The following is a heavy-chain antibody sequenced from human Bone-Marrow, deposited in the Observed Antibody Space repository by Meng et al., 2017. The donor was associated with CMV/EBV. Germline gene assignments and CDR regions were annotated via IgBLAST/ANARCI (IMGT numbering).Heavy chain of an antibody. CDR1: GFPFNDAW. V-gene: IGHV3-15*01. CDR3: TREATVDRNYYWFDP. D-gene: IGHD1-7*01. J-gene: IGHJ5*02. Sequence: GESLKISCAASGFPFNDAWMSWVRQAPGKGLEWIGRIKTKVDGATNAYGSPVKGRFSITRDDSKNTLYLQINSLKTEDTGVYYCTREATVDRNYYWFDPWAQGTLVTVSS. CDR2: IKTKVDGATN.